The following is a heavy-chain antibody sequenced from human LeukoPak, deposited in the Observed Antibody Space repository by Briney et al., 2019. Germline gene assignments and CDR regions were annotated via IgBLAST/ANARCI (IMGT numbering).Heavy chain of an antibody. CDR2: IYYSGST. CDR3: AGVGGYSYGHTGFFDY. J-gene: IGHJ4*02. D-gene: IGHD5-18*01. CDR1: GVSISSYY. Sequence: SETLSLTCTVSGVSISSYYWSWIRQPPGKGLEWIGYIYYSGSTNYNPSLKSRVTISVDTSKNQFSLKLSSVTAADTAVYYCAGVGGYSYGHTGFFDYWGQGTLVTVSS. V-gene: IGHV4-59*01.